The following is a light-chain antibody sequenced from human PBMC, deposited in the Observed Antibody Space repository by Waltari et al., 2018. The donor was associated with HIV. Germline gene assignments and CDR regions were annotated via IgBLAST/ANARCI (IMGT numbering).Light chain of an antibody. CDR3: QQYFSSPLT. CDR1: GNILVNSNKKNY. V-gene: IGKV4-1*01. CDR2: WES. Sequence: IVMTQSLDSMALSVGERGTINCRSSGNILVNSNKKNYVAWYPQKTGQPPKLLISWESTRESGVPGRFSGSGSGTNFTLTISSLQTEDLAVYYCQQYFSSPLTFGGGTKVEIK. J-gene: IGKJ4*01.